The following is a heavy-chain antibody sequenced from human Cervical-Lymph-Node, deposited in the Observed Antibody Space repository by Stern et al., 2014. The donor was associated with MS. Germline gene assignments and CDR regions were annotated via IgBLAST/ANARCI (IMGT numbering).Heavy chain of an antibody. D-gene: IGHD3-10*01. V-gene: IGHV4-31*03. Sequence: AQLVESGPGLVKPSQTLSLTCTVSSGSISSGGYDWAWIRQYPRRGLEWIGYLFSSGSTFYNPSLKSRVTISLDTSKNQFFLRLTSVTAADTAVYYCAREHYYGAGSQHGMDVWGQGTTVTVSS. CDR1: SGSISSGGYD. CDR3: AREHYYGAGSQHGMDV. CDR2: LFSSGST. J-gene: IGHJ6*02.